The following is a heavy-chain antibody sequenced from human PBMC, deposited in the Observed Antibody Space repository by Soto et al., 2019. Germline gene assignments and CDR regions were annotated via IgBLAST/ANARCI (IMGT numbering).Heavy chain of an antibody. J-gene: IGHJ5*01. Sequence: ASVKVSCKASGYTFSNYAMHWVRQAPGQRLEWMGWINAGNGNTKYSQKFQGRVTITRDTSASTAYMELSSLRSEDTAVYYCARDHPYYDILTGYSWNWFDYWGQGTLVTVSS. CDR2: INAGNGNT. V-gene: IGHV1-3*01. D-gene: IGHD3-9*01. CDR3: ARDHPYYDILTGYSWNWFDY. CDR1: GYTFSNYA.